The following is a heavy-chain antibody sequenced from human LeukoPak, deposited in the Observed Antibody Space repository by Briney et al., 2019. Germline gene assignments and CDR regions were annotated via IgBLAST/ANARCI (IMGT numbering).Heavy chain of an antibody. CDR3: ARVIAAAGVPWFDP. J-gene: IGHJ5*02. Sequence: SVKVSCKASGGTFSSYAISWVRQAPGQGLEWMGRIIPILGIANYAQKFQGRVTITADKSTSTAYMELSSLRSEDTAVYYCARVIAAAGVPWFDPWGQGTLVTVSS. CDR1: GGTFSSYA. CDR2: IIPILGIA. V-gene: IGHV1-69*04. D-gene: IGHD6-13*01.